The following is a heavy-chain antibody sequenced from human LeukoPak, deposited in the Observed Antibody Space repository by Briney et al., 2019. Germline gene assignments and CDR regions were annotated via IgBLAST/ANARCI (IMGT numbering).Heavy chain of an antibody. V-gene: IGHV4-34*01. CDR2: IDHNGDP. J-gene: IGHJ5*02. CDR3: ARDRPNSYGSRWFDP. CDR1: VGTFSGYY. D-gene: IGHD5-18*01. Sequence: SETPSLTCAVYVGTFSGYYWTWIRQPPGKGLEWIGEIDHNGDPSYNSSLKSRVTISVDTSKNQFSLKLSSVTAADTAVYYCARDRPNSYGSRWFDPWGQGTLVTVSS.